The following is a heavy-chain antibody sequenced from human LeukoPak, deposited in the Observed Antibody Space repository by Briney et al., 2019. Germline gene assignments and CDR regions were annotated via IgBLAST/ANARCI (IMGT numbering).Heavy chain of an antibody. Sequence: ASVKVSCKASGYTFTDYFMNWMRQAPGQRLEWMGWINAGNGNTKYSQKLQGRVTITRDTSSSTAYMQLSSLRSEDTAVYYCAKDVLTSLDYWGQGTLVTVSS. CDR1: GYTFTDYF. D-gene: IGHD3-9*01. V-gene: IGHV1/OR15-3*02. CDR2: INAGNGNT. CDR3: AKDVLTSLDY. J-gene: IGHJ4*02.